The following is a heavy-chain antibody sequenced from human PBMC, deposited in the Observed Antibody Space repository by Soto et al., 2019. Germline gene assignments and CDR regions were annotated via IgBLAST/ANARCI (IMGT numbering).Heavy chain of an antibody. CDR1: GGSISSGGYY. V-gene: IGHV4-31*03. CDR2: IYYSGST. Sequence: PSETLSLTCTVSGGSISSGGYYWSWIRQHPGKGLEWIGYIYYSGSTYYNPSLKSRVTISVDTSKNQFSLKLSSVTAADTAVYYCARAEEQGPTLHWFDPWGQGTLVTVSS. D-gene: IGHD1-26*01. CDR3: ARAEEQGPTLHWFDP. J-gene: IGHJ5*02.